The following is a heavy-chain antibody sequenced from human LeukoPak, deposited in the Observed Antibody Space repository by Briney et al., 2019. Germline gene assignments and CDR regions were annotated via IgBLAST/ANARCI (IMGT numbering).Heavy chain of an antibody. CDR2: INPSGGST. V-gene: IGHV1-46*01. CDR3: ASYGDYYYGMDV. CDR1: GYTFTSYY. Sequence: ASVKVSCKASGYTFTSYYMHWVRQAPGQGLEWMGIINPSGGSTSYAQKFQGRVTITRDTSASTAYMELSSLRSEDTAVYYCASYGDYYYGMDVWGQGTTVTVSS. J-gene: IGHJ6*02. D-gene: IGHD4-17*01.